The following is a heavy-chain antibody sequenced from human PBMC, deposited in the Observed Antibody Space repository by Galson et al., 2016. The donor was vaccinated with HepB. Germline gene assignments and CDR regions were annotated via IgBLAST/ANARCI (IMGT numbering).Heavy chain of an antibody. Sequence: SLRLSCAASGFTLSNYWLDWVRQAPGKGLEWVGNTNNDGSERRYPDAVKGRFTISRDNAKNSVYLQMNSLRVEDTAVYFCASGYTIGRWGQGALVTVSS. D-gene: IGHD3-16*02. J-gene: IGHJ4*02. CDR1: GFTLSNYW. V-gene: IGHV3-7*01. CDR2: TNNDGSER. CDR3: ASGYTIGR.